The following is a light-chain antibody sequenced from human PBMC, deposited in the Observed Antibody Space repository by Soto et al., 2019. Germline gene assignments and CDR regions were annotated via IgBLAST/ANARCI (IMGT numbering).Light chain of an antibody. V-gene: IGLV3-9*01. Sequence: SSELNQPLSVSVALGQTARITCGGNNIGRKNVHWYQVNPGQAPVLVIYRDSNRPSGIRERFSGSNSGNTATLAIRGAQAGDDADYYCQVWDSGSVVFGGGTKLTVL. J-gene: IGLJ3*02. CDR1: NIGRKN. CDR2: RDS. CDR3: QVWDSGSVV.